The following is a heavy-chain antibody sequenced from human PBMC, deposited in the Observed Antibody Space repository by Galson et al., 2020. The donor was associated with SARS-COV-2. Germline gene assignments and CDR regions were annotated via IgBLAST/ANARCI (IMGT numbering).Heavy chain of an antibody. D-gene: IGHD3-16*01. CDR1: GGSISSGGYY. J-gene: IGHJ4*02. CDR2: IYYSGST. Sequence: SETLSLTCTVSGGSISSGGYYWSWIRQHPGKGLEWIGYIYYSGSTYYNPSLKSRVTISVDTSKNQFSLKLSSVTAADTAVYYCARDGRVGGGFDYWGQGTLVTVSS. CDR3: ARDGRVGGGFDY. V-gene: IGHV4-31*03.